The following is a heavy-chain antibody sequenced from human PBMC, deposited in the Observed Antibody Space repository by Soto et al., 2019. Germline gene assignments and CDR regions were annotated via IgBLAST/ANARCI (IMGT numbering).Heavy chain of an antibody. CDR3: ARCSGYYYWEAS. CDR1: GYTLTSYA. V-gene: IGHV1-3*01. J-gene: IGHJ5*02. Sequence: ASVKVSCKASGYTLTSYAMHWVRQAPGQRLEWMGWINAGNGNTKYSQKFQGRVTITRDTSASTAYMDLSSLRSEHTVLYYSARCSGYYYWEASWGQGTRVTVS. CDR2: INAGNGNT. D-gene: IGHD3-22*01.